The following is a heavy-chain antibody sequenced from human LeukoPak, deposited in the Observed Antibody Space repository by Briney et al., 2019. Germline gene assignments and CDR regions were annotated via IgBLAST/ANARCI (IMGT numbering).Heavy chain of an antibody. CDR1: GFSLSTSGMC. Sequence: SGPTLVNPTQTLTLTCTFSGFSLSTSGMCVSWIRQPPVKALEWLARIDWDDDKYYSTSLKTRLTISKDTSKNHVVLTMTNMDPVDTATYCCARMTYYYDSSGYPIDYWGQGTLVTVSS. CDR2: IDWDDDK. J-gene: IGHJ4*02. V-gene: IGHV2-70*11. D-gene: IGHD3-22*01. CDR3: ARMTYYYDSSGYPIDY.